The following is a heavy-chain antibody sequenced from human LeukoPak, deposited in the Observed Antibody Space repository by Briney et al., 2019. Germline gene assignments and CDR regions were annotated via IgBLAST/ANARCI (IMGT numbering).Heavy chain of an antibody. CDR2: IHYSGST. J-gene: IGHJ4*02. D-gene: IGHD3-10*01. Sequence: ETLSLTCTVSGGSISTHYWSWIRQPPGKGLEWIGYIHYSGSTNYNPSLKSRITISVDTSKNQFSLKLTSVTAADTAVYYCARIGYGSFDYWGQGTLVTVSS. CDR3: ARIGYGSFDY. CDR1: GGSISTHY. V-gene: IGHV4-59*11.